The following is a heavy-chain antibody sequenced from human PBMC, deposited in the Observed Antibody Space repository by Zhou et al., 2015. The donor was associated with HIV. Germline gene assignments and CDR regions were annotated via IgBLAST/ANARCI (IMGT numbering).Heavy chain of an antibody. CDR3: ARDQDYYDSNVRGDYYGMDV. J-gene: IGHJ6*02. CDR1: GGTFSSYT. Sequence: QVQLVQSGAEVKKPGSSVKVSCKASGGTFSSYTISWVRQAPGQGLEWMGRIIPILGIANYAQKFQGRVTITADKSTSTAYMELSSLRSEDTAVYYCARDQDYYDSNVRGDYYGMDVWGQGTTVTVSS. D-gene: IGHD3-22*01. CDR2: IIPILGIA. V-gene: IGHV1-69*08.